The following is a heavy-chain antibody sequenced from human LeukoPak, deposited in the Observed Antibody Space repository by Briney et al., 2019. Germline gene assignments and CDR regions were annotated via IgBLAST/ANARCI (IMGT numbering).Heavy chain of an antibody. V-gene: IGHV5-51*01. D-gene: IGHD3-9*01. CDR3: ARAYYDILTGYYSYSYYGMDV. Sequence: GESLKISCKCSGYSFTSYWIGWVGQMPGKGLEWMGIIYPGDSDTRYSPSFQGQVTISADKSISPSYLQWSSLKASDTAVYYCARAYYDILTGYYSYSYYGMDVWGQGTTVTVSS. CDR1: GYSFTSYW. CDR2: IYPGDSDT. J-gene: IGHJ6*02.